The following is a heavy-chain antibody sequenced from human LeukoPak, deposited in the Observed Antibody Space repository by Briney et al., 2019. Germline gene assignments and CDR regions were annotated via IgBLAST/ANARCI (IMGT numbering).Heavy chain of an antibody. CDR1: VYTFSSYD. CDR2: RNTKSGNT. CDR3: GSPTKRETVADQYSCSIRPSYGLYV. J-gene: IGHJ6*01. V-gene: IGHV1-8*01. D-gene: IGHD5-12*01. Sequence: ASVKVSFKCSVYTFSSYDCNWVRQAPGQGLGGMGCRNTKSGNTGSPHKFQDRAIITSDTSLSKAYMEPSSLRSDATAGYYCGSPTKRETVADQYSCSIRPSYGLYVWGQGTTLTVSS.